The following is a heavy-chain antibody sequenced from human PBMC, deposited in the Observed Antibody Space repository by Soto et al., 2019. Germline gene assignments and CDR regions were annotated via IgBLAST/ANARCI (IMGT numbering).Heavy chain of an antibody. D-gene: IGHD3-10*01. CDR3: ASDRADFYDSSTAFGDI. CDR1: GYTFVSYG. Sequence: QVQLVQSGSDVKRAGASVRVSCKASGYTFVSYGLSWVRQAPGQGLEWMGWISAYNGNTGYAEQFQDRVTLTTDTSTSTDYLELRSLRFDDTAIYYCASDRADFYDSSTAFGDIWGPGTLVTVSP. V-gene: IGHV1-18*04. CDR2: ISAYNGNT. J-gene: IGHJ4*02.